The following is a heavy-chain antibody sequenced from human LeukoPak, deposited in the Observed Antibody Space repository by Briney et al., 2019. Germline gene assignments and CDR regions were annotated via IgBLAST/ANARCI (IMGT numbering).Heavy chain of an antibody. V-gene: IGHV3-33*01. CDR1: GFTFSSYG. Sequence: GGSLRLSCAASGFTFSSYGMHWVRQAPGKGLEWVAVIWYDGSNKYYADSVKGRFTISRDNSKNTLYLQMNSLRAEDTAVYYCARVPIPWEVGATAYYFDYWGQGTLVTVSS. CDR2: IWYDGSNK. CDR3: ARVPIPWEVGATAYYFDY. J-gene: IGHJ4*02. D-gene: IGHD1-26*01.